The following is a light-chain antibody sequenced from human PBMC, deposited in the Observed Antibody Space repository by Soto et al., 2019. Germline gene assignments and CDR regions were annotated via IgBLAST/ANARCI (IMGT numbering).Light chain of an antibody. CDR2: EGS. V-gene: IGLV2-23*03. CDR3: CSYASGNTFM. Sequence: QSALTQPASVSGSPGQSITISCTGTSSDVGSYNLVSWYQQLPGKAPKLILYEGSERPSGVSYRFSGSKSGNTASLRISGLQAEDEAGYYCCSYASGNTFMFGGGTKLTVL. CDR1: SSDVGSYNL. J-gene: IGLJ3*02.